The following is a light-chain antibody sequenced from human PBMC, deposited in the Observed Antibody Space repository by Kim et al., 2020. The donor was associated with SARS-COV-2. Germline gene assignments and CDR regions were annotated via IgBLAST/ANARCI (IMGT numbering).Light chain of an antibody. J-gene: IGLJ1*01. V-gene: IGLV3-19*01. CDR2: GKN. CDR3: NSRDSSGNHP. Sequence: VALRQTVRITCQGDSLRSYYASWYQQKPGQAPVLVIYGKNNRPSGIPDRFSGSSLGNTASLTITGAQAEDEADYYCNSRDSSGNHPFGTGTKVTVL. CDR1: SLRSYY.